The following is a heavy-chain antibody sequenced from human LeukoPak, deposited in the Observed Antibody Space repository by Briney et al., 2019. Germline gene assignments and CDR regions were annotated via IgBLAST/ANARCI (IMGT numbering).Heavy chain of an antibody. Sequence: PGGSLRLSCAASGFTFSSHWMSWVRQAPGKGLEWVAVISYDGSNKYYADSVKGRFTISRDNSKNTLYLQMNSLRAEDTAVYYCAKDLTAAAGIHYWGQGTLVTVSS. D-gene: IGHD6-13*01. CDR1: GFTFSSHW. J-gene: IGHJ4*02. CDR3: AKDLTAAAGIHY. CDR2: ISYDGSNK. V-gene: IGHV3-30*18.